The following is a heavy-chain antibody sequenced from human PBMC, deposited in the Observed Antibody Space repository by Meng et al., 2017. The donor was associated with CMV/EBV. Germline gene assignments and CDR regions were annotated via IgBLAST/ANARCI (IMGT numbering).Heavy chain of an antibody. Sequence: SVKVSCKASGGTFISYTISWVRQAPGQGLEWMGRIIPILGIANYAQKLQGRVTITADKSTNTAYMELSSLRYEDTAVYYCASGGDITFGVVIMSHYYYYGMDVWGQGTTVTVSS. CDR3: ASGGDITFGVVIMSHYYYYGMDV. V-gene: IGHV1-69*02. D-gene: IGHD3-3*01. J-gene: IGHJ6*02. CDR2: IIPILGIA. CDR1: GGTFISYT.